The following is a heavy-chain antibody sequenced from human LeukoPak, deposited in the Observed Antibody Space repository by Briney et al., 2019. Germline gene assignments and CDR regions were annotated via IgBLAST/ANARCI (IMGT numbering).Heavy chain of an antibody. CDR3: ARGRKPWVQVWLDS. Sequence: GGSLRLSCAASGFTVSSNYMSWVRQAPGKGLQWVANIMQDGSAKDYVDSVNGRFTISRDNAKNSLYLEMNSLRVEDTAVYYCARGRKPWVQVWLDSWGQGTLVTVSS. J-gene: IGHJ4*02. CDR1: GFTVSSNY. CDR2: IMQDGSAK. V-gene: IGHV3-7*01. D-gene: IGHD5-18*01.